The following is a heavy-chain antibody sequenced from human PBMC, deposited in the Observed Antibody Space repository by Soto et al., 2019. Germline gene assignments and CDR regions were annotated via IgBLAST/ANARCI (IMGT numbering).Heavy chain of an antibody. J-gene: IGHJ6*02. CDR1: GGTFSSYA. V-gene: IGHV1-69*13. CDR2: IIPIFGTA. CDR3: ARGARDTAMVSSYYYYYGMDV. D-gene: IGHD5-18*01. Sequence: SVKVSCKASGGTFSSYAISWVRQAPGQGLERMGGIIPIFGTANYAQKFQGRVTITADESTSTAYMELSSLRSEDTAVYYCARGARDTAMVSSYYYYYGMDVWGQGTTVTVSS.